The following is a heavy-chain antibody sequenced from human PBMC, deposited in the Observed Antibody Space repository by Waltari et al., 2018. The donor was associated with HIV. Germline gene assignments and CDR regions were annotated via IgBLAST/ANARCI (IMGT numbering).Heavy chain of an antibody. D-gene: IGHD1-26*01. CDR2: TAPFFGV. CDR3: AKSDFTELVRGQKAFDV. J-gene: IGHJ3*01. Sequence: QAHLVQSGAQTTKPGSSVTVSCQASGGAFDPFAFTWVRQAPGQGLEWLGGTAPFFGVIYAQDFNGRVTITSNPSTRTVFLELGGLRPDDTAVYFCAKSDFTELVRGQKAFDVWGQGT. V-gene: IGHV1-69*19. CDR1: GGAFDPFA.